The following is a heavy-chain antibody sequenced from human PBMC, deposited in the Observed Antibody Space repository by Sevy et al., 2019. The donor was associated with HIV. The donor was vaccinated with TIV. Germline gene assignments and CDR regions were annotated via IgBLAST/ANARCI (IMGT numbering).Heavy chain of an antibody. D-gene: IGHD3-10*01. CDR2: ISSSSSYI. V-gene: IGHV3-21*01. Sequence: GGSLRLSCAASGFTFSSYSMNWVRQAPGKGLEWVSSISSSSSYIYYADSVKGRFTISRDNAKNSLYLQMNSLRAEDTAVYYCARVEESYYYGSDPFPPTALDVWGKGTTVTVSS. J-gene: IGHJ6*04. CDR1: GFTFSSYS. CDR3: ARVEESYYYGSDPFPPTALDV.